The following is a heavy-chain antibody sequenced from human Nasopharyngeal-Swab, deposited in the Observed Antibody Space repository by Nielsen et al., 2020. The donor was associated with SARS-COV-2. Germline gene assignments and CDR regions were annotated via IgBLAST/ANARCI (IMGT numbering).Heavy chain of an antibody. CDR1: GFTFSSYE. CDR3: ARAYSSGWTWFDY. Sequence: GGSLRLSCAASGFTFSSYEMNWVRQAPGKGLEWVSSISSSSSYIYYADSVKGRFTISRDNAKNSLYLQMNSLRAEDTAVYYCARAYSSGWTWFDYWGQGTLVTVSS. V-gene: IGHV3-21*01. D-gene: IGHD6-19*01. J-gene: IGHJ4*02. CDR2: ISSSSSYI.